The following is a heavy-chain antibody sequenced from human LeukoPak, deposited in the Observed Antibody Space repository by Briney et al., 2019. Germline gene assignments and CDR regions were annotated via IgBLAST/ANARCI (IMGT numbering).Heavy chain of an antibody. CDR1: GFTFSSYA. V-gene: IGHV3-23*01. D-gene: IGHD6-13*01. J-gene: IGHJ4*02. CDR2: ISGSGGST. Sequence: GGSLRLSCAASGFTFSSYAMSWVRQAPGKGLEWVSAISGSGGSTYYADSVKGRFTISRDNSKNTLYLQMNSLRAEDTAVYYSAKDSGQQQLVPQDYWGQGTLVTVSS. CDR3: AKDSGQQQLVPQDY.